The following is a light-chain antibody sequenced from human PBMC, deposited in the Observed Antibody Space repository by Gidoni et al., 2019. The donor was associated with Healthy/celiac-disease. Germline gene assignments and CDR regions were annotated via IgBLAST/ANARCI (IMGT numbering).Light chain of an antibody. V-gene: IGKV3-20*01. CDR3: QQYGSSPGFT. CDR2: GAS. J-gene: IGKJ3*01. CDR1: QSVSSSY. Sequence: EIAFTHSPVTLSFSPGERATLSCSSRQSVSSSYLAWYQQKPGQAPRLLIYGASSRATGIPDRFSGSGSGTDFTLTISRLEPEDYAVYYCQQYGSSPGFTFGPGTKVDIK.